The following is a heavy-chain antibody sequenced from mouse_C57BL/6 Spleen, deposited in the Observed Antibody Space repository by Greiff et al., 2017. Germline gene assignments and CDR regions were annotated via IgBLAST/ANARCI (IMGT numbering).Heavy chain of an antibody. J-gene: IGHJ4*01. D-gene: IGHD3-2*02. CDR1: GYTFTSYW. Sequence: QVHVKQSGAELVRPGTSVKLSCKASGYTFTSYWMHWVKQRPGQGLEWIGVIDPSDSYTNYNQKFKGKATLTVDTSSSTAYMQLSSLTSEDSAVYYCAREGSSGYDAMDYWGQGTSVTVAS. V-gene: IGHV1-59*01. CDR2: IDPSDSYT. CDR3: AREGSSGYDAMDY.